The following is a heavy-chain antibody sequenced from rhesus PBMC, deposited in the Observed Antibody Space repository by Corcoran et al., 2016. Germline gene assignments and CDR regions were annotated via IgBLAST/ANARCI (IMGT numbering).Heavy chain of an antibody. CDR1: SGSMGAQH. V-gene: IGHV4-80*01. J-gene: IGHJ4*01. CDR2: IKGDTGST. D-gene: IGHD3-22*01. Sequence: QVQLRESGPGLVKPSETLSLTCSLSSGSMGAQHWCWFRHSPGRGLEGIGEIKGDTGSTNFNPSLSSRVAISRDASKNQFFLRLTSVTAADTAVFYCASSVYYGDSWGQGLLVTVSS. CDR3: ASSVYYGDS.